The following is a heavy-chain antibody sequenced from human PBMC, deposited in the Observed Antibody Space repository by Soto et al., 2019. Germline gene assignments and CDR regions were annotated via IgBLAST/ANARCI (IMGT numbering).Heavy chain of an antibody. CDR1: GYTFTSYY. J-gene: IGHJ4*02. Sequence: ASVKVSCKASGYTFTSYYMHWVRQAPGQGLEWMGIINPSGGSTSYAQKLQGRVTMTTDTSTSTAYMELRSLRSDDTAVYYCARASGVNYGSGSPLKLWGQGTLVTVS. D-gene: IGHD3-10*01. CDR2: INPSGGST. CDR3: ARASGVNYGSGSPLKL. V-gene: IGHV1-46*01.